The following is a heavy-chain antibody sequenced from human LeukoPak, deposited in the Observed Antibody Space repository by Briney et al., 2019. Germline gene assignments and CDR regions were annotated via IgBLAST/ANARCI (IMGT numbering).Heavy chain of an antibody. V-gene: IGHV4-30-4*01. J-gene: IGHJ3*02. CDR1: GGSISSGDYY. CDR3: ARVPDSSGYYYGAFDI. CDR2: IYYSGST. D-gene: IGHD3-22*01. Sequence: PSQTLSLTCTVSGGSISSGDYYWSWIRQPPGKGLEWLGYIYYSGSTYYSPSLKSRVTISVDTSKNQFSLKLSSVTAADTAVYYCARVPDSSGYYYGAFDIWGQGTMVTVSS.